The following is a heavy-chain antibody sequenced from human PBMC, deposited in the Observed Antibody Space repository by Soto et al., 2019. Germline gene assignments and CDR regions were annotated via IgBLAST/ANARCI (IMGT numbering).Heavy chain of an antibody. V-gene: IGHV3-21*06. CDR3: ARESEDLTSNFDY. CDR1: GFTFTRYS. J-gene: IGHJ4*02. Sequence: PGGSLRLSCAASGFTFTRYSMNWVRQAPGKGLEWVSSISSTTNYIYYGDSMEGRFTTSRDNAKNSLYLEMNSLRAEDTAVYYCARESEDLTSNFDYWGQGTLVTVSS. CDR2: ISSTTNYI.